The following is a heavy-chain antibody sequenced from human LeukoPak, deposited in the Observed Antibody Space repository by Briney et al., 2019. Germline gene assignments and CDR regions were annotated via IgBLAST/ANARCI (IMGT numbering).Heavy chain of an antibody. CDR1: GGSISSSSYY. Sequence: SETLSLTCTVCGGSISSSSYYWGWIRQPPGKGLEWIGSIYYSGSTYYNPSLKSRVTISVDTSKNQFSLKLSSVTAADTAVYYCARDGTGDAFDIWGQGTMVTVSS. CDR2: IYYSGST. J-gene: IGHJ3*02. CDR3: ARDGTGDAFDI. V-gene: IGHV4-39*07.